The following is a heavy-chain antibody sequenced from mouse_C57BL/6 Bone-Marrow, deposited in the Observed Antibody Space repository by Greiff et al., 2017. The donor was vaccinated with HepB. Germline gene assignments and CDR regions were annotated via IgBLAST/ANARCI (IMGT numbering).Heavy chain of an antibody. J-gene: IGHJ3*01. V-gene: IGHV1-52*01. CDR2: IDPSDSET. Sequence: QVQLQQPGAELVRPGSSVKLSCKASGYTFTSYWMHWVKQRPIQGLEWIGNIDPSDSETHYNQKFKDKATLTVDKSSSTAYMQLSSLTSEDSAVYYCARGELRLQYAYGGQGTLVTVSA. CDR3: ARGELRLQYAY. D-gene: IGHD3-2*02. CDR1: GYTFTSYW.